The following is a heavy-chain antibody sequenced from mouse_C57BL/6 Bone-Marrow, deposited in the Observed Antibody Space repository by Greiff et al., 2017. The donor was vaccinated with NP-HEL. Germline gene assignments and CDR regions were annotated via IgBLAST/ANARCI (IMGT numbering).Heavy chain of an antibody. Sequence: EVKLVESGAELVKPGASVKLSCTASGFNIKDYYMHWVKQRTEQGLEWIGRIDPEDGETKYAPKFQGKATITADTSSNTAYLQLSSLTSEDTAVYYCARDYYYDSTYWYFEVWGTGTTVTVSS. J-gene: IGHJ1*03. CDR3: ARDYYYDSTYWYFEV. CDR2: IDPEDGET. CDR1: GFNIKDYY. D-gene: IGHD1-1*01. V-gene: IGHV14-2*01.